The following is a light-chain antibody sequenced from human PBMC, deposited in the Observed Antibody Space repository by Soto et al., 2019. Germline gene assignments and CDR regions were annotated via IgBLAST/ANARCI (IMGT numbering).Light chain of an antibody. Sequence: QSVLTQPRSVSGSPGQSVTISCTGTSSDVGGYNYVSWYQQYPGKAPKLIIYDVTKRPPGVPDRFSGSKSGNTASLRISGLQAEDEADYYCCSYAGTYIGYVFGSGTKVTVL. CDR1: SSDVGGYNY. CDR3: CSYAGTYIGYV. J-gene: IGLJ1*01. V-gene: IGLV2-11*01. CDR2: DVT.